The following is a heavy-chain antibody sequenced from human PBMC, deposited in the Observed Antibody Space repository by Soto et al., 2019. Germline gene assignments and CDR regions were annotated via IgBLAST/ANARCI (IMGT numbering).Heavy chain of an antibody. CDR3: AREGLVLVPTTVNSDYYYYAMDV. J-gene: IGHJ6*02. D-gene: IGHD2-2*01. V-gene: IGHV1-18*01. CDR2: ISAYNYST. Sequence: ASVKVSCKASGYTFTSYGLSWVRQAPGQGLEWMGRISAYNYSTNYAQKFQGRVTITADESTNTAYMELSSLRSEDTAVYYCAREGLVLVPTTVNSDYYYYAMDVWGQGTTVTVSS. CDR1: GYTFTSYG.